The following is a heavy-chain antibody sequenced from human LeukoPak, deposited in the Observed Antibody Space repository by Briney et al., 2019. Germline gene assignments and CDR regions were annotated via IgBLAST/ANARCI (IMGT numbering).Heavy chain of an antibody. CDR3: ARGGPFMVYAISEQIDY. V-gene: IGHV3-48*01. CDR1: EFTFSSYN. D-gene: IGHD2-8*01. Sequence: GGSLRLSCAASEFTFSSYNMNWVRQAPGKGLEWVSYISSSSSTIYYADSVKGRFTISRDNSKNTLYLQMNSLRAEDTAVYYCARGGPFMVYAISEQIDYWGQGTLVTVSS. CDR2: ISSSSSTI. J-gene: IGHJ4*02.